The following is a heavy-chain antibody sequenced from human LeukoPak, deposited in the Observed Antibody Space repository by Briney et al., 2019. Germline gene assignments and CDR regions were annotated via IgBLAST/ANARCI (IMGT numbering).Heavy chain of an antibody. CDR2: ISSSSSYI. CDR1: GFTFSSYS. J-gene: IGHJ3*02. CDR3: ARGRGIAAVETDAFDI. D-gene: IGHD6-13*01. Sequence: PGGSLRLSCAASGFTFSSYSMNWVRQAPGKGLEWVSSISSSSSYIYYADSVKGRFTISRDNAKNSLYLQMNSLRAEDTAVYYCARGRGIAAVETDAFDIWGQGTMVTVSS. V-gene: IGHV3-21*01.